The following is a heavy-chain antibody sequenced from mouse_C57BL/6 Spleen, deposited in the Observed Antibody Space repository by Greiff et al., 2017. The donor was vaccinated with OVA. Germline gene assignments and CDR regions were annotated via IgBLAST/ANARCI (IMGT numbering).Heavy chain of an antibody. CDR3: ATPSTMVSYYFDY. D-gene: IGHD2-2*01. CDR2: IHPNSGST. V-gene: IGHV1-64*01. J-gene: IGHJ2*01. CDR1: GYTFTSYW. Sequence: QLQQPGAELVKPGASVKLSCKASGYTFTSYWMHWVKQRPGQGLEWIGMIHPNSGSTNYNEKFKSKATLTVDKSSSTAYMQLSSLTSEDSAVYYCATPSTMVSYYFDYWGQGTTLTVSS.